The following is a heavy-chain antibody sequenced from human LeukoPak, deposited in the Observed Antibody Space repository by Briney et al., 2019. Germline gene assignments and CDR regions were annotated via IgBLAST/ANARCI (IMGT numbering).Heavy chain of an antibody. CDR1: GGTFSSYA. J-gene: IGHJ4*02. D-gene: IGHD3-10*01. V-gene: IGHV1-69*04. CDR2: IIPILGIA. CDR3: ARSGGYYFDY. Sequence: GASVKVSCKASGGTFSSYAISWVRQAPGQGLGWMGRIIPILGIANYAQKFQGRVTITADKSTSTAYMELSSLRSEDTAVYHCARSGGYYFDYWGQGTLVTVSS.